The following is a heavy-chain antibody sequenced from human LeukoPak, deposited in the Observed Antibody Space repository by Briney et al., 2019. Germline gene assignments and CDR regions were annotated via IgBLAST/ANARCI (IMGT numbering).Heavy chain of an antibody. CDR1: GYTFTGYY. D-gene: IGHD3-22*01. J-gene: IGHJ4*02. CDR2: INTNTGNP. V-gene: IGHV7-4-1*02. Sequence: GASVKVSCKASGYTFTGYYMHWVRQAPGQGLEWMGWINTNTGNPTYAQGFTGRFVFSLDTSVSTAYLQISSLKAEDTAVYFCARGYYDGTGYHFDYWGQGTLVTVSS. CDR3: ARGYYDGTGYHFDY.